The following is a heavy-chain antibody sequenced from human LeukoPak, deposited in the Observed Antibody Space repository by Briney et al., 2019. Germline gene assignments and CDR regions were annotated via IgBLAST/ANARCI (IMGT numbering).Heavy chain of an antibody. J-gene: IGHJ4*02. CDR2: ISYDENNK. V-gene: IGHV3-30-3*01. CDR1: GFTFSSHA. D-gene: IGHD1-26*01. CDR3: ARDISGSYSVDY. Sequence: GRSLRLSCAASGFTFSSHAMHWVRQAPGKGLEWVAVISYDENNKNYADSVKGRFTISRDNSKNTLYLQMNSLRAEDTAVYYCARDISGSYSVDYWGQGTLVAVSS.